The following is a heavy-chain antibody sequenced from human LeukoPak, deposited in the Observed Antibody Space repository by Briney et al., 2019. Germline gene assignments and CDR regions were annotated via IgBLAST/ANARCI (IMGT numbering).Heavy chain of an antibody. V-gene: IGHV4-59*01. CDR1: GGSISSYY. D-gene: IGHD3-10*01. CDR2: IYYSGST. CDR3: ARRRITMVRGVISYAFGI. Sequence: KPSETLSLTCTVSGGSISSYYWSWIRQPPGKGLEWIGYIYYSGSTNYNPSLKSRVTISVDTSKNQFSLKLSSVTAADTAVYYCARRRITMVRGVISYAFGIWGQGTMVTVSS. J-gene: IGHJ3*02.